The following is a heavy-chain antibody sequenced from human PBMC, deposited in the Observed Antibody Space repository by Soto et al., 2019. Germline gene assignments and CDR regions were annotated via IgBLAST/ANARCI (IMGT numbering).Heavy chain of an antibody. V-gene: IGHV1-69*01. D-gene: IGHD5-18*01. CDR1: GGTFSSYA. Sequence: QVQLVQSGAEVKKPGSSVKVSCKASGGTFSSYAISWVRQAHGQGLEWMGGIIPIFGTANYAQKFQGRVTITADESTSTAYMELSSLRSEDTAVYYCARLHVDTAMARTYYFDYWGQGTLVTVSS. CDR2: IIPIFGTA. CDR3: ARLHVDTAMARTYYFDY. J-gene: IGHJ4*02.